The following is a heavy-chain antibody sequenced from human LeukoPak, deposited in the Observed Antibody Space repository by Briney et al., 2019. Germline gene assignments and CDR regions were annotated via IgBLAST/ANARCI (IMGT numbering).Heavy chain of an antibody. CDR2: INTIGSST. CDR1: GFTFSSYW. V-gene: IGHV3-74*01. D-gene: IGHD6-6*01. CDR3: ARDQVGNFEYSSTDADC. J-gene: IGHJ4*02. Sequence: GGSLRLSCAASGFTFSSYWMHWVRQAPGKGLVWVSRINTIGSSTSYADSVKGRFTISRDNAKNTLYLQMNSLRAEDTAVYYCARDQVGNFEYSSTDADCWGQGTLVTVSS.